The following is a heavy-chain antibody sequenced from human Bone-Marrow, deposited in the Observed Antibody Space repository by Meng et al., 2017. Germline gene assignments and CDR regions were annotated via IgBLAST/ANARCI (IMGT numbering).Heavy chain of an antibody. CDR2: INPNSGDA. CDR1: GYTFTSND. J-gene: IGHJ4*02. V-gene: IGHV1-8*03. CDR3: ANWNDGLLNY. D-gene: IGHD1-1*01. Sequence: VQRVQSGAEVKKSGASVKVSCKTSGYTFTSNDFNWVRQAPGQGLEWMGWINPNSGDAGYAQKFQGRVTITMNTSISTAYMELSRLRSDDTAVYYCANWNDGLLNYWGQGTLVTVSS.